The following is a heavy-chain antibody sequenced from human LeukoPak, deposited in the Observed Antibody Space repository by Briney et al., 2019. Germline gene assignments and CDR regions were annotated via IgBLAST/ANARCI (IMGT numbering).Heavy chain of an antibody. CDR3: ASTGGAFDI. CDR2: ISYNGRNT. CDR1: GFPFSSYA. V-gene: IGHV3-30*04. J-gene: IGHJ3*02. Sequence: GGALLRSCAASGFPFSSYAMHWGGRAPGKGLEWVAAISYNGRNTKYADSVKGRCTISRDNSKNTLSLQMSSLRAEDTAVYYCASTGGAFDIWGQGTMVTVSS.